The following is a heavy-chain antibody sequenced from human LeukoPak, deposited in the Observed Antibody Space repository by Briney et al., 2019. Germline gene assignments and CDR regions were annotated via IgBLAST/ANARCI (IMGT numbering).Heavy chain of an antibody. Sequence: PGGSLRLSCAASRFTFSTYWMHWVRQAPGKGLVWVSRINSDGSSTSYADFVKGRFTISRDDAKNTLSLQMNSLRAEDTAVYYCARDSDSSGLFLWGQGTMVTVSS. V-gene: IGHV3-74*01. CDR2: INSDGSST. CDR3: ARDSDSSGLFL. D-gene: IGHD3-22*01. CDR1: RFTFSTYW. J-gene: IGHJ3*01.